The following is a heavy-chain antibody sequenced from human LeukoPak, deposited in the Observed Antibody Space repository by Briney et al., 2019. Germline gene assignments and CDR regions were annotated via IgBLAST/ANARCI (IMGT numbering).Heavy chain of an antibody. Sequence: KPSETLSLTRTVSGGSISSYYWIWIRQPPGKGLEWIGYIYYGGSTNYNPSLKSRVTISVDTSKNQFSLKLSSVTAADTAVYYCARDKVNWYFDLWGRGTLVTVSS. V-gene: IGHV4-59*01. CDR2: IYYGGST. J-gene: IGHJ2*01. CDR3: ARDKVNWYFDL. CDR1: GGSISSYY.